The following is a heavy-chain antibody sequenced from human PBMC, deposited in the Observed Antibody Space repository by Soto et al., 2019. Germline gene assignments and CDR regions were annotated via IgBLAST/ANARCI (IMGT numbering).Heavy chain of an antibody. D-gene: IGHD2-15*01. Sequence: LSLTCAVSGFFISSGNYWGWIRKPPGKGLEWIGSIFHGGNTYYNPSLKSRVTISVDMSKNQFSLKLNSVTAADTAVYYCARARWYDAFDVWGQGTVVAVSS. V-gene: IGHV4-38-2*01. CDR3: ARARWYDAFDV. CDR2: IFHGGNT. J-gene: IGHJ3*01. CDR1: GFFISSGNY.